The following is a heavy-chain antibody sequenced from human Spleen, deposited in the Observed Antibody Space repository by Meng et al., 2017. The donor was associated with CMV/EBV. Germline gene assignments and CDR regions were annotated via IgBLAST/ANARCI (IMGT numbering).Heavy chain of an antibody. D-gene: IGHD3-16*01. CDR3: ARWVGGYFDS. CDR1: EFSVSRDH. J-gene: IGHJ4*02. V-gene: IGHV3-53*01. CDR2: VYSGDKT. Sequence: GGSLRLSCTASEFSVSRDHMTWVRQAPGKGLEWVSVVYSGDKTNYADSVKGRFTISRDNSKNTLYLQMSSLRVDDTAVYYCARWVGGYFDSWGQGTLVTVSS.